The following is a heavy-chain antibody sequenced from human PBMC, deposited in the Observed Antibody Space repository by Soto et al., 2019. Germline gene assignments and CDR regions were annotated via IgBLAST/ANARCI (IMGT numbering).Heavy chain of an antibody. CDR2: ISARGGRL. D-gene: IGHD5-12*01. CDR3: SKGSIEYSASVDN. V-gene: IGHV3-23*01. Sequence: EVQLLESGGGLVQPGGSLRLSCAASGFSFSSYAMVWVRQAPGKGLEWVSVISARGGRLYFADSVKGRFTNSRDSSKNVLSLVMDSLRAEDTDPYLCSKGSIEYSASVDNWGQGTLVVVSS. J-gene: IGHJ4*02. CDR1: GFSFSSYA.